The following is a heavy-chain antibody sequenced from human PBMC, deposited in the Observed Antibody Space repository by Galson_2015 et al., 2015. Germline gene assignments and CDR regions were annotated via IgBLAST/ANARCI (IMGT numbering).Heavy chain of an antibody. V-gene: IGHV1-46*01. J-gene: IGHJ2*01. CDR2: INPSGGST. Sequence: SVKVSCKASGYTFTSYYMHWVRQAPGQGLEWMGIINPSGGSTSYAQKFQGRVTMTRDTSTSTVYMELSSLRSEDTAVYYCARDADLGYCSGGSCYSWGWYFDLWGRGTLVTVSS. CDR3: ARDADLGYCSGGSCYSWGWYFDL. D-gene: IGHD2-15*01. CDR1: GYTFTSYY.